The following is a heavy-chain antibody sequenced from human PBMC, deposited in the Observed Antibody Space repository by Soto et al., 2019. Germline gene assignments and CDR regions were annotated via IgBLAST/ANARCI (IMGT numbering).Heavy chain of an antibody. V-gene: IGHV4-31*03. J-gene: IGHJ4*02. D-gene: IGHD5-18*01. CDR1: GGSFTSGVYC. CDR3: SRGILV. CDR2: ISYGGST. Sequence: QVQLQESGPGLVKPSRTLSLTCTVSGGSFTSGVYCWSWIRQHPGKGLEWIGCISYGGSTSYNASLTSRGTISVDTSQNQISLMRSSVTAADPAVYYCSRGILVWGQGTLITVSS.